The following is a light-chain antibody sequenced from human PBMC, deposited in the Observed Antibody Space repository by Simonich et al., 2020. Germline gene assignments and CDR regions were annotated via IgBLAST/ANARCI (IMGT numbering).Light chain of an antibody. CDR1: SSDVGIYNL. CDR2: EGS. Sequence: QSALTQPASVSGSPGQSIPISCTGTSSDVGIYNLVSCYQQHPGKAPKLSIYEGSKRPSGVSNRFSGSKSGNTASLTISGLQAEDEADYYCCSYAGSSTLVFGGGTKLTVL. CDR3: CSYAGSSTLV. J-gene: IGLJ2*01. V-gene: IGLV2-23*01.